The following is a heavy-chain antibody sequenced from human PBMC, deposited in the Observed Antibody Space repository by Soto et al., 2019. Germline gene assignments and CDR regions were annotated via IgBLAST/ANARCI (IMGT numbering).Heavy chain of an antibody. J-gene: IGHJ6*02. Sequence: QVQLVESGGGVVQPGRSLRLSCAASGFTFSSYGMHWVCQAPGKGLEWVAVIWHDGSNKYYADSVKGRFTISRDNSKNTLYLQMNSLRAEDTAVYYCARSGGVVVPAAILPYHYYYCGMDVWGQGTTVTVSS. CDR2: IWHDGSNK. V-gene: IGHV3-33*01. CDR3: ARSGGVVVPAAILPYHYYYCGMDV. D-gene: IGHD2-2*01. CDR1: GFTFSSYG.